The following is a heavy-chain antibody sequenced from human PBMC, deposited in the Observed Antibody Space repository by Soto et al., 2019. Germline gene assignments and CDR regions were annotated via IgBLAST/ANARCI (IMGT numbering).Heavy chain of an antibody. CDR2: IWYDGSNK. V-gene: IGHV3-33*01. D-gene: IGHD6-6*01. CDR1: GFTFSSYR. Sequence: GGSLRLSCAASGFTFSSYRMHLFRQAPGKGLEWVAVIWYDGSNKYYADSVKGRFTISRDNSKNTLYLQMNSLRAEDTAVYYCARDHPYSSSWDCYYYGMDVWGQGTTVTVSS. J-gene: IGHJ6*01. CDR3: ARDHPYSSSWDCYYYGMDV.